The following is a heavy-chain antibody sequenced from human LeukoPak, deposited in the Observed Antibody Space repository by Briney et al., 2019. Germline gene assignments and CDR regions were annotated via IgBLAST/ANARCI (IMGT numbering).Heavy chain of an antibody. CDR2: FGARSTSI. J-gene: IGHJ4*02. CDR3: ARENDQGFDY. CDR1: GFTFSSYW. V-gene: IGHV3-21*01. D-gene: IGHD3-16*01. Sequence: GGSLRLSCAASGFTFSSYWMNWARQAPGKGLEWVSSFGARSTSIYYARSVTGRFIISRDNAKNSLYLQMNSLRAEDTAVYYCARENDQGFDYWGQGTLVTVSS.